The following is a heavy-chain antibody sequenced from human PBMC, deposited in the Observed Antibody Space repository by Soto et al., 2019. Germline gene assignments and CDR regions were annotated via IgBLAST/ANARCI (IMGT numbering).Heavy chain of an antibody. J-gene: IGHJ6*02. CDR1: GFTFRTYA. Sequence: EVQLLESGGGSVQPGGSLKLSCAVSGFTFRTYAMCWVRQAPGKGLEWVSGINDDGDRTYYPDSVKGRFTISRDNSKSTLYLQMISLRAEDTAVYYCAREEWTNRRPYLYSGRDVWCQGTTVSVSS. V-gene: IGHV3-23*01. CDR3: AREEWTNRRPYLYSGRDV. D-gene: IGHD3-3*01. CDR2: INDDGDRT.